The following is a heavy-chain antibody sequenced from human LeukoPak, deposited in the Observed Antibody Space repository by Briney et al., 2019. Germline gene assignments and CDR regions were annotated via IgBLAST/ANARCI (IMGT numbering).Heavy chain of an antibody. CDR2: INPNSGGT. Sequence: ASVKISCKASGYTFTGYYMHWVRQHPGQRLEWMGWINPNSGGTNYAQKFQGRVTMTRDTSISTAYMELSRLRSDDTAVYYCARDRLLPTSSWGQGTLVTVSS. CDR1: GYTFTGYY. J-gene: IGHJ4*02. V-gene: IGHV1-2*02. D-gene: IGHD2/OR15-2a*01. CDR3: ARDRLLPTSS.